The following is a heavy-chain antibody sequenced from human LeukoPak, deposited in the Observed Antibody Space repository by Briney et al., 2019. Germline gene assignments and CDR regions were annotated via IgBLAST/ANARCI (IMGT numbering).Heavy chain of an antibody. D-gene: IGHD6-13*01. CDR2: ISSRSSTI. CDR3: AREPSAGTFDY. J-gene: IGHJ4*02. Sequence: GGSLRLSCAASGFTFSNYSMNWVRQAPGKGLEWVSYISSRSSTIYYADSVKGRFTISRDNAKNSLYLQMNSLRAEDTAVYYCAREPSAGTFDYWGQGTLVTVSS. CDR1: GFTFSNYS. V-gene: IGHV3-48*01.